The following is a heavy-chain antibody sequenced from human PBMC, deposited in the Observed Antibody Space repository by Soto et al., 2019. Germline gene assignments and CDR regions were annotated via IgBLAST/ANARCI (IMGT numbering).Heavy chain of an antibody. CDR3: TSGYAPH. CDR2: IKTDGSNG. V-gene: IGHV3-74*01. CDR1: GFSFSRSW. D-gene: IGHD2-2*01. J-gene: IGHJ4*02. Sequence: EVHLVESGGGLVQPGGSLRLSCVASGFSFSRSWMHWVRQAPGKGLMWVSRIKTDGSNGTYPDSVKGRFSISRDNAKNTLYLQLNSLRAEDTAVYYCTSGYAPHWGQGTLVTVSS.